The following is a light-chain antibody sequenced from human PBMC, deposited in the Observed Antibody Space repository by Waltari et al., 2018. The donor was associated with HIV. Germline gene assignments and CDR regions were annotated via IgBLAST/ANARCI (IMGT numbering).Light chain of an antibody. V-gene: IGLV1-40*01. CDR3: QSFDSSLSAVI. Sequence: QSVLTQPPSVSGAPGQRVTIACTGGRSNIRAGHDVHWYRKFPGTAPKLLIYDTKKRPSGVPDRFSGSKSGTSASLAITGLQAEDEADYYCQSFDSSLSAVIFGGGTKLTVL. CDR2: DTK. CDR1: RSNIRAGHD. J-gene: IGLJ2*01.